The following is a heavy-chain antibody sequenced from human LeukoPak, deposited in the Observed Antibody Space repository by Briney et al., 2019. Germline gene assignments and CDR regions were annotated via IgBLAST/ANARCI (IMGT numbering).Heavy chain of an antibody. Sequence: GGSLRLSCAASGFTFDDYGMSWVRQAPGKGLEWVSYISNTGTTMFYADSVKGRFTISRDNAKNSLYLQMSSLGAEDTAIYYCAREPAAAGRNWFGPWGQGTLVTVSS. D-gene: IGHD6-13*01. CDR3: AREPAAAGRNWFGP. J-gene: IGHJ5*02. V-gene: IGHV3-48*01. CDR2: ISNTGTTM. CDR1: GFTFDDYG.